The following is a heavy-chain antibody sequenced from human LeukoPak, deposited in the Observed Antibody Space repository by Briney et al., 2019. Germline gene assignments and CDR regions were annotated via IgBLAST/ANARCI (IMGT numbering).Heavy chain of an antibody. V-gene: IGHV4-34*01. Sequence: PSETLSLTCALYGGSFNDYYWSWIRQTPGKGLEWIGEINHSGSTNYNPSLKSRVTISVDTSKNQFSLKLSSVTAADTAVYYCAGGAVIVVVPAAILNWFDPWGQGTLVTVSS. D-gene: IGHD2-2*02. CDR1: GGSFNDYY. CDR2: INHSGST. J-gene: IGHJ5*02. CDR3: AGGAVIVVVPAAILNWFDP.